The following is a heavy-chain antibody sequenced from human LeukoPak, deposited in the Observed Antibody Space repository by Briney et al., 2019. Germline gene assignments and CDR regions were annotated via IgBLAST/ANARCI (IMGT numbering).Heavy chain of an antibody. D-gene: IGHD3-9*01. Sequence: ASVKVSCKASEYTFTGYCIHWVRQAPGQGLEWMGWIDPNTGDSNYVQKFQGRVTMTRDTSISTAYMELSRLRSDDTALYYCARVDGRNYEILTGYFDYWGQGTLVTVSS. CDR3: ARVDGRNYEILTGYFDY. CDR1: EYTFTGYC. CDR2: IDPNTGDS. V-gene: IGHV1-2*02. J-gene: IGHJ4*02.